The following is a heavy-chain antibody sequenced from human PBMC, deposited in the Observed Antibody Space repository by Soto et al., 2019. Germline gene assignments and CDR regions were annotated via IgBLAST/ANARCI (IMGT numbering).Heavy chain of an antibody. D-gene: IGHD4-17*01. Sequence: GGSLRLSCAASGFTFSSYAMRWVRQAPGKGLEWVSAISGSGGSTYYADSVKGRFTISRDNSKHTLYLQINSLRAEDTAVYYCAKNTVGAEYFQHWGQGTLVTGSS. CDR3: AKNTVGAEYFQH. CDR2: ISGSGGST. CDR1: GFTFSSYA. V-gene: IGHV3-23*01. J-gene: IGHJ1*01.